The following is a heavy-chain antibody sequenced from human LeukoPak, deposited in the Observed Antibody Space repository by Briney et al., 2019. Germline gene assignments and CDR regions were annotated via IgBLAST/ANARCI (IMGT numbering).Heavy chain of an antibody. J-gene: IGHJ4*02. V-gene: IGHV4-38-2*02. Sequence: SETLSLTCTVSGYSISSGYYWGWIRQPPGKGLEWIGSIYHSGSIYYNPSLKSRVTISVDTSKNQFSLKLSSVTAADTAVYYCARDRHSGYDYPHFDYWGQGTLVTVSS. CDR3: ARDRHSGYDYPHFDY. CDR1: GYSISSGYY. CDR2: IYHSGSI. D-gene: IGHD5-12*01.